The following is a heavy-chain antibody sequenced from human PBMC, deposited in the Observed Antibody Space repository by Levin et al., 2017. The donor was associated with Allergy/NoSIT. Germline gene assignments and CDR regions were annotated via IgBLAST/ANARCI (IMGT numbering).Heavy chain of an antibody. V-gene: IGHV4-31*03. D-gene: IGHD5-18*01. CDR2: IYYSGST. CDR3: ARGDTAMVTPADY. CDR1: GGSIRTGGYY. J-gene: IGHJ4*02. Sequence: SQTLSLPCTVSGGSIRTGGYYWNWIRQHPGKGLEWIGYIYYSGSTYYNPSLKSRVTISVDTSKNQFSLKLSSVTAADTAVYYCARGDTAMVTPADYWGQGTLVTVSS.